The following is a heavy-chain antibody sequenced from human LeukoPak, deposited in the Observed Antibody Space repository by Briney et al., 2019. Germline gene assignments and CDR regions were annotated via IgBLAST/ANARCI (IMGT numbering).Heavy chain of an antibody. CDR3: GRLRDCRDGSCYYYFDY. D-gene: IGHD2-15*01. CDR1: GGSISSSTYY. J-gene: IGHJ4*02. CDR2: IYYSGST. V-gene: IGHV4-39*01. Sequence: SETLSLTCTVSGGSISSSTYYWGWIRRPPGKGLEWIGSIYYSGSTYYNPSLKSRVTISVDTSKNQFSLKLSSVTAADTAVYYCGRLRDCRDGSCYYYFDYWGQGTLVTVSS.